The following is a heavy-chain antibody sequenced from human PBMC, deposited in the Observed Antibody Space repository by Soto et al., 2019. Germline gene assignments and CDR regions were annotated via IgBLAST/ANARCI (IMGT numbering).Heavy chain of an antibody. V-gene: IGHV3-23*01. D-gene: IGHD6-25*01. CDR2: ISDSGGST. CDR1: GFTISSYA. J-gene: IGHJ5*02. Sequence: EVQLLESGGGLVQPGGSLRLSCAGSGFTISSYAMSWVRQAPGKGLEWVSGISDSGGSTNYADSVRGRFTISKDNYKNTLYLQMSSLRAEDTAVYYCGRSLSFAVTDGYDHWGQGTQVTVSS. CDR3: GRSLSFAVTDGYDH.